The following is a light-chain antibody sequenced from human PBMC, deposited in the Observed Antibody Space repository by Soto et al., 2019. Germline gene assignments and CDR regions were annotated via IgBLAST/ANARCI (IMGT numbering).Light chain of an antibody. CDR1: QSVSSN. Sequence: MVMTQSPATLSVSPGERATLSCRASQSVSSNLAWYQQKPGQAPRLLIYGASTRATGIPARFSGSGSGTEFTLTISSLQSEDFAVYYCQQYNNWPRATFGQGTKVDIK. V-gene: IGKV3-15*01. CDR3: QQYNNWPRAT. J-gene: IGKJ1*01. CDR2: GAS.